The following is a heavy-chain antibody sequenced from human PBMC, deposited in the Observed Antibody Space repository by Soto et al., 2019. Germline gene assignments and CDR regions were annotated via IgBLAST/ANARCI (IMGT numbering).Heavy chain of an antibody. CDR2: FDPEDGET. D-gene: IGHD3-16*02. CDR3: ATDRNYVWGSYRSSGEAYYFDY. Sequence: QVQLVQSGAEVKKPGASVKVSCKVSGYTLTELSMHWVRQAPGKGLEWMGGFDPEDGETIYAQKFQGRVTMTEDTSTDTAYMELSSLRSEDTAVYYCATDRNYVWGSYRSSGEAYYFDYWGQGTLVTVSS. CDR1: GYTLTELS. J-gene: IGHJ4*02. V-gene: IGHV1-24*01.